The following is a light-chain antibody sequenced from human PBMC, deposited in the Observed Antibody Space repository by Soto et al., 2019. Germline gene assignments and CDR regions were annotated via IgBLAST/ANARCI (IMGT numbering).Light chain of an antibody. J-gene: IGKJ3*01. CDR2: GAS. CDR3: QQYGSSPFT. CDR1: QSVSSSY. V-gene: IGKV3-20*01. Sequence: EIVLTQSPGTLSLSPGERATLSCRASQSVSSSYLAWYQKKPGQAPRLLIYGASSRATGIPDRFSGSGSGTDFTITISRLEHEDFAVYYCQQYGSSPFTFGPGTKVDIK.